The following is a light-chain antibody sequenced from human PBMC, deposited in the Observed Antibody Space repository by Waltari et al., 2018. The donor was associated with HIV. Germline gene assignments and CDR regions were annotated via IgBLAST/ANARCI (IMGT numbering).Light chain of an antibody. CDR1: SSDFGFYGY. J-gene: IGLJ2*01. CDR2: EVT. V-gene: IGLV2-14*01. Sequence: QSALTQPASVSGSPGPSCTISCTRTSSDFGFYGYLTWYQQVPGKVPKVIIYEVTSRPSGVSNRFSGSKSGHTASLIISGLQAEDEGDYFCTSYTANDTLLFGGGTKVTVL. CDR3: TSYTANDTLL.